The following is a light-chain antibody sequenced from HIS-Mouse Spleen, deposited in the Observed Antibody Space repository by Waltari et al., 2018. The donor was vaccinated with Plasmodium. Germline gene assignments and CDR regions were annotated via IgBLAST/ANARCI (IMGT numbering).Light chain of an antibody. CDR2: KDS. V-gene: IGLV3-25*03. Sequence: SYELPQPPSLSVSPGQTARITCSGDALPKQYAYWYQQKPGQAPVLVIYKDSERPSGIPERFPGSSSGTTVTLTISGVQAEDEADYYCQSADSSGTYVVFGGGTKLTVL. J-gene: IGLJ2*01. CDR1: ALPKQY. CDR3: QSADSSGTYVV.